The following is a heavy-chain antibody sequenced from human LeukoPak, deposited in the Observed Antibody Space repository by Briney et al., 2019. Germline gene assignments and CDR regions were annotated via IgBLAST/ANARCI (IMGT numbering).Heavy chain of an antibody. Sequence: PGGSLRLSCAASGFSFSYAWMNWVRQAPGKGLEWVGLIKRKTDGGTTDYAAPVKGRFTISRDDSKNMLYMQMNSLKTEDTAVYYCTTYAHSSGWSWGQGTLVTVSS. CDR3: TTYAHSSGWS. J-gene: IGHJ5*02. D-gene: IGHD6-19*01. V-gene: IGHV3-15*01. CDR1: GFSFSYAW. CDR2: IKRKTDGGTT.